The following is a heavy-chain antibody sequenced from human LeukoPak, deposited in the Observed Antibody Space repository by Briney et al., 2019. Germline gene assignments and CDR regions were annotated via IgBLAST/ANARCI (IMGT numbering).Heavy chain of an antibody. Sequence: GGSLRLSCAASGFTFSGYAMNWVRQAPGKGLEWVSTIRDNGDSSYYTDSVKGRFTISRDTSKNTLYLQMNSLRAEDTAVYYCAKGLPVSDFWSGNGYYYGMDVWGQGTTVTVS. J-gene: IGHJ6*02. CDR1: GFTFSGYA. CDR2: IRDNGDSS. CDR3: AKGLPVSDFWSGNGYYYGMDV. V-gene: IGHV3-23*01. D-gene: IGHD3-3*01.